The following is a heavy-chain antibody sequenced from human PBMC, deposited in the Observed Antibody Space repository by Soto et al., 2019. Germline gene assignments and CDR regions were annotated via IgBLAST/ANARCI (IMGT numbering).Heavy chain of an antibody. J-gene: IGHJ4*02. D-gene: IGHD3-3*01. CDR1: GFTFSSYA. V-gene: IGHV3-23*01. CDR2: ISGSGGST. CDR3: AKEPLPDRYDFWSGYYSYYFDY. Sequence: GGSLRLSCAASGFTFSSYAMSWVRQAPGKGLEWVSAISGSGGSTYFADSVKGRFTISRDNSKNTLYLQMNSLRAEDTAVYYCAKEPLPDRYDFWSGYYSYYFDYWGQGTLVTVSS.